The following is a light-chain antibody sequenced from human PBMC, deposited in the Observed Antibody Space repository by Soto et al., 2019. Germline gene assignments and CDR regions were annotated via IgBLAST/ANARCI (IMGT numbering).Light chain of an antibody. CDR1: QSVSSSY. CDR3: HQYGSAPA. CDR2: GAS. V-gene: IGKV3-20*01. Sequence: ETVLTQSPGPLSLSPGERATLSCRASQSVSSSYLAWYQQKPGQAPRLLIYGASSRATGIPDRFSGSGSGTDFTLTISRLEPDDFAVYYCHQYGSAPAFGGGTKVEIK. J-gene: IGKJ4*01.